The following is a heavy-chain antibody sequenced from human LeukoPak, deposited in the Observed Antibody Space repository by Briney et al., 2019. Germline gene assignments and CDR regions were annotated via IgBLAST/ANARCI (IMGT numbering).Heavy chain of an antibody. V-gene: IGHV3-23*01. D-gene: IGHD3-3*01. J-gene: IGHJ4*02. CDR3: ARVPRITVFGALPYYFDY. CDR1: GFTFNNYA. CDR2: ISGSGGTT. Sequence: GKSLRLSCAASGFTFNNYAMNWVRQAPGKGLEWVSVISGSGGTTYYADSVKGRFTISRDSSKNTLYLQMNSLRAEDTAVYYCARVPRITVFGALPYYFDYWGQGTLVTVSS.